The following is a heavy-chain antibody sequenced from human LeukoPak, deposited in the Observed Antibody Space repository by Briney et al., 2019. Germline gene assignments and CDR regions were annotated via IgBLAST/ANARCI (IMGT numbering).Heavy chain of an antibody. V-gene: IGHV4-34*01. CDR2: INHSGST. CDR3: ARGVTYSYYYMDV. J-gene: IGHJ6*03. D-gene: IGHD3-10*01. CDR1: GGSFSGYY. Sequence: SETLSLTCAVYGGSFSGYYWSWIRQPPGKGLEWIGEINHSGSTNYNPSLKSRVTISVDTSKNQFSLQLNSVTPEDTAVYYCARGVTYSYYYMDVWGKGSTVTISS.